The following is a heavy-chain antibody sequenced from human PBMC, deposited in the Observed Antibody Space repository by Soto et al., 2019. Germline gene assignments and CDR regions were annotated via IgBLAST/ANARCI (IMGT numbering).Heavy chain of an antibody. Sequence: PGGSLRLSCAASGFTFSSYAMHWVRQAPGKGLEWVAVISYDGSNKYYADSVKGRFTISRDNSKNTLYLQMNSLRAEDTAVYYCARDNSAVAVLNWFDPWGQGTLVTVSS. CDR3: ARDNSAVAVLNWFDP. CDR2: ISYDGSNK. D-gene: IGHD6-19*01. V-gene: IGHV3-30-3*01. CDR1: GFTFSSYA. J-gene: IGHJ5*02.